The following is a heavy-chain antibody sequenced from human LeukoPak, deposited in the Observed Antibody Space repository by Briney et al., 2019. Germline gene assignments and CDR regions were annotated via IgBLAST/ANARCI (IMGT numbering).Heavy chain of an antibody. D-gene: IGHD2-2*01. J-gene: IGHJ4*02. Sequence: SETLSLTCTVSGGSISSSSYYWGWIRQPPGKGLEWIGSIHYSGSTYYTPSLKSRVTISVDTSKNQFSRKLSSVTAADTAVYYCARDYCGSTDCPGIDYWGQGTLVTVSS. CDR1: GGSISSSSYY. CDR2: IHYSGST. V-gene: IGHV4-39*01. CDR3: ARDYCGSTDCPGIDY.